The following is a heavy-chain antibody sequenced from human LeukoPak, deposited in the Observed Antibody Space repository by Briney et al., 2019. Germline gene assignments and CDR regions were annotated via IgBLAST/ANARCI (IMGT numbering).Heavy chain of an antibody. CDR2: ISYDGSNK. Sequence: GRSLRLSCAASGFTFSSYGMHWVRQAPGKGLEWVAVISYDGSNKYYADSVKGRFTISRDNSKNTLYLQMNSLRAEDTAVYYCAKDPIGGYYYYGMDVWGQGTTVTVSS. D-gene: IGHD3-22*01. J-gene: IGHJ6*02. CDR1: GFTFSSYG. CDR3: AKDPIGGYYYYGMDV. V-gene: IGHV3-30*18.